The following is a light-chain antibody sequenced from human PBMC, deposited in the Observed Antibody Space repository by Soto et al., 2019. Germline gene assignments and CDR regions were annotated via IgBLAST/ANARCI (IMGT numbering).Light chain of an antibody. CDR2: AAS. CDR1: QAISTW. CDR3: QQANSFPRT. J-gene: IGKJ1*01. V-gene: IGKV1D-12*01. Sequence: DIQMTHSPSSVSASVGDRVTITCRASQAISTWLAWYQQKRGKATKLLIYAASNLQTGVPSRFSGSGSGTDFTLTISSLQPEDFATYYCQQANSFPRTFGQGTNVEIK.